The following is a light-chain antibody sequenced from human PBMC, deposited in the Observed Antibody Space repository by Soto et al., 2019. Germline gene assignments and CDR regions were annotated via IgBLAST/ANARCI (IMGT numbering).Light chain of an antibody. CDR2: DAS. V-gene: IGKV1-5*01. CDR1: QSIVGW. Sequence: DIQMTQSPATLSASVGDRVTITCRASQSIVGWLAWYQQKPGKAPKLLIYDASTLESGVPSRFSGGGSGTEFTLTISTLQPDDFATYYCQQYNSYGYTFGQGTKLEIK. J-gene: IGKJ2*01. CDR3: QQYNSYGYT.